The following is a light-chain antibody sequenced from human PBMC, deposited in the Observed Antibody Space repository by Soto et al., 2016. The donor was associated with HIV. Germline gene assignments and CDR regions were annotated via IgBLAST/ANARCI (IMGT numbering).Light chain of an antibody. V-gene: IGKV1-5*03. CDR3: QQYTTYPVT. Sequence: DIQMTQSPSTLSASIGDRITITCRASQTIDSWLAWNQQKPGKAPNLLIYKASNLESGVPSRFSGSGSGTEFTLTISSLQPDDFATYYCQQYTTYPVTFGQGTKLEIK. J-gene: IGKJ2*01. CDR2: KAS. CDR1: QTIDSW.